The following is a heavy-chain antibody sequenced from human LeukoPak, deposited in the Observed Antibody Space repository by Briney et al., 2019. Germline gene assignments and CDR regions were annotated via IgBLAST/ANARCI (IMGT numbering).Heavy chain of an antibody. CDR2: INPNSGGT. CDR3: ARDLLTGSYQYFDY. V-gene: IGHV1-2*02. J-gene: IGHJ4*02. Sequence: GASVKVSCKASGYTFTGYYMHWVRQAPGQGLEWMGWINPNSGGTNYAQKFQGRVTMTRDTSISTACMELSSLSSDDTAVYYCARDLLTGSYQYFDYWGQGTLVTVSS. D-gene: IGHD1-26*01. CDR1: GYTFTGYY.